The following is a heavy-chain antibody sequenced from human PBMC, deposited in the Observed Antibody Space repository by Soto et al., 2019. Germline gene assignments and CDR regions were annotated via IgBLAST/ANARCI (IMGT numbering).Heavy chain of an antibody. Sequence: QVQLVESGGGVVQPGRSLRLSCAASGFTFSSYGMHWVRQAPGKGLEWVAVISYDGSNKYYADCVKGRFTISRDNSKNTLYLEMNSLRAEDTAVYYCAKDEPEYSGSYALFDYWGQGTLVTVSS. D-gene: IGHD1-26*01. CDR2: ISYDGSNK. V-gene: IGHV3-30*18. CDR3: AKDEPEYSGSYALFDY. CDR1: GFTFSSYG. J-gene: IGHJ4*02.